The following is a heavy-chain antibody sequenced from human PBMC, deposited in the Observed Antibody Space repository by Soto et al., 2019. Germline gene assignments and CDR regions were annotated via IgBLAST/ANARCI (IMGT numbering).Heavy chain of an antibody. CDR2: IIPIFGTA. D-gene: IGHD3-10*01. CDR1: GGTFSSYA. CDR3: ARDQRYYYGSGLNHYCGMDF. J-gene: IGHJ6*02. V-gene: IGHV1-69*13. Sequence: SVKVSCKASGGTFSSYAISWVRQAPGQGLEWMGGIIPIFGTANYAQKFQGRVTITADESTSTAYMELSSLRSEDTAVYYCARDQRYYYGSGLNHYCGMDFWGQGTTVTVSS.